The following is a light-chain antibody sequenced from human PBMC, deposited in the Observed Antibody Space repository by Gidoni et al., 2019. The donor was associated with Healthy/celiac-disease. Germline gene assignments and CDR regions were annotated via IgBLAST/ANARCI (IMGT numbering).Light chain of an antibody. CDR1: SSNIGSNT. CDR3: AAWDDSLNGYV. Sequence: QSVLTQPPSASGTSGQRVTISCSGSSSNIGSNTVNWYQQLPGTAPKLLIYSNNPRPSGVPDRFSGSKSGTSPSLAISGLQSEDEADYYCAAWDDSLNGYVFGTGTKVTVL. V-gene: IGLV1-44*01. J-gene: IGLJ1*01. CDR2: SNN.